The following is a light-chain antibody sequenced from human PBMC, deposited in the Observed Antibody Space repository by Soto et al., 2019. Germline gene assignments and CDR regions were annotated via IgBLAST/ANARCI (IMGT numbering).Light chain of an antibody. Sequence: QSALTQPASVSGSPGQSIAISCTGTRSEVGAYNYVSWSQQHPGKAPKLTISEVTNRPSGVSDRFSGSTSGNTASLTIFGLQAEDEADYYCSSFTSRFTFVFGTGTKV. CDR2: EVT. V-gene: IGLV2-14*01. CDR1: RSEVGAYNY. J-gene: IGLJ1*01. CDR3: SSFTSRFTFV.